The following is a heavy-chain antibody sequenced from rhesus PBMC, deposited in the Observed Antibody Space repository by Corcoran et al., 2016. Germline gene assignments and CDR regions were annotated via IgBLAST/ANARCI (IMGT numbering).Heavy chain of an antibody. Sequence: QVQLVQSGTEVKKPGSSVKVSCNASGYTFTDYYVPWVLHAPVHGLEWGGEINTKTGGKNYAQKFQGRVIVTRDTSTSTAYMDLSSLRSEDTAVYYCTRDRYSGTWNFGYWGQGVLVIVSS. V-gene: IGHV1-138*01. CDR1: GYTFTDYY. D-gene: IGHD6-25*01. J-gene: IGHJ4*01. CDR2: INTKTGGK. CDR3: TRDRYSGTWNFGY.